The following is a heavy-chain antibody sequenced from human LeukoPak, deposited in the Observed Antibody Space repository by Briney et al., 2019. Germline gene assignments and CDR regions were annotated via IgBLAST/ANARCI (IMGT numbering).Heavy chain of an antibody. V-gene: IGHV3-23*01. J-gene: IGHJ4*02. CDR3: ALGYAMHY. D-gene: IGHD2-8*01. CDR1: GFTFSTYD. CDR2: ICGSGGGT. Sequence: SGGSLRLSCAASGFTFSTYDINWVRQAPGKGLEWVSGICGSGGGTYYADSVKGRIIIFRDNSNNTSLLLMHIPGVEDTTVYYCALGYAMHYWRQGPLVTVFS.